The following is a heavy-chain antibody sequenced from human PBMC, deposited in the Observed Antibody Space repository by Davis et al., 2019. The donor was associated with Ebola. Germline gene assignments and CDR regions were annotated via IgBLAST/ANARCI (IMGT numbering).Heavy chain of an antibody. CDR2: IYYSGST. Sequence: MPSETLSLTCTVSGGSISSYYWSWIRQPPGKGLEWIGYIYYSGSTNYNPSLKSRVTISVDTSKNQFSLRLTSVTAADTAVYYCARGPGYSSSWAYWYFDLWGRGTLVTVSS. V-gene: IGHV4-59*01. CDR1: GGSISSYY. J-gene: IGHJ2*01. CDR3: ARGPGYSSSWAYWYFDL. D-gene: IGHD6-13*01.